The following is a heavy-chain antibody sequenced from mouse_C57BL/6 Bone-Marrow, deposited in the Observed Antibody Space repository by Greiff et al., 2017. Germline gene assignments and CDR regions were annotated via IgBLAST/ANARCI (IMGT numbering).Heavy chain of an antibody. J-gene: IGHJ4*01. CDR3: AGLILRKAMDY. D-gene: IGHD1-1*01. CDR2: INPSNGGT. V-gene: IGHV1-53*01. CDR1: GYTFTSYW. Sequence: VKLQESGTELVKPGASVKLSCKASGYTFTSYWMHWVKQRPGQGLEWIGNINPSNGGTNYNEKFKSKATLTVDKSSSTAYMQLSSLTSEAAAVYYCAGLILRKAMDYGGQGTSVTVSS.